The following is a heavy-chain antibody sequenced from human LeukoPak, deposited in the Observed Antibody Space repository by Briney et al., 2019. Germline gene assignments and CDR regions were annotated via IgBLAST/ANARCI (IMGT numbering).Heavy chain of an antibody. J-gene: IGHJ4*02. CDR3: AKGGYCSSTSCYEIFDY. CDR1: GFTFSSYA. Sequence: GGSLRLSCAASGFTFSSYAMSWVRQAPGKGLEWVSAISGSGGSTYYADSVKGRFTISRDNSKNTLYLQMNSLRAEDTAVYYCAKGGYCSSTSCYEIFDYWGQGTLVTVSS. V-gene: IGHV3-23*01. CDR2: ISGSGGST. D-gene: IGHD2-2*01.